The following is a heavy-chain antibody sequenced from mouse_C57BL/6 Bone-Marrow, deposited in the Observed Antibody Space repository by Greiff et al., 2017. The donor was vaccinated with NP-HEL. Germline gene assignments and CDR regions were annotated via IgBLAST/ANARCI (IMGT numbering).Heavy chain of an antibody. CDR1: GYAFSSSW. CDR3: AREGDYDRY. J-gene: IGHJ2*01. CDR2: IYPGDGDT. D-gene: IGHD2-4*01. Sequence: QVQLQQSGPELVKPGASVKISCTASGYAFSSSWMNWVKQRPGKGLEWIGRIYPGDGDTNYNGKFKGKATLTADKSSSTAYMQLSSLTSEDSAVYFCAREGDYDRYWGQGTTLTVSS. V-gene: IGHV1-82*01.